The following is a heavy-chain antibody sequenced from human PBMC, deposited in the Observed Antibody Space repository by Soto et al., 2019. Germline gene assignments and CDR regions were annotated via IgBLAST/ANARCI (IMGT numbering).Heavy chain of an antibody. J-gene: IGHJ1*01. Sequence: SVKVSCKASGGTFSSYAISWVRQAPGQGLEWMGRIIPIFGTANYAQKFQGRVTITADESTSTAYMELSSLRSEDTAVYYCAREVTVAAAGTGRYFQHWGKGTLVTVSS. CDR3: AREVTVAAAGTGRYFQH. CDR2: IIPIFGTA. CDR1: GGTFSSYA. V-gene: IGHV1-69*13. D-gene: IGHD6-13*01.